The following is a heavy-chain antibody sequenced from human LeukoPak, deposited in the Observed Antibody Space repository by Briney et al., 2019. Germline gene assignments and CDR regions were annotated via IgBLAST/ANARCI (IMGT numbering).Heavy chain of an antibody. J-gene: IGHJ1*01. Sequence: KPSETLSLTXAVYGGSFSGYYLSWIRQTPGKGLEWIWGINHSGSTNYNPSLKSRVTRSVDTSKNQFSLKLSSVTAADTAVYYCARGPVVGDLTHARYFQHWGQGTLVTVSS. CDR3: ARGPVVGDLTHARYFQH. D-gene: IGHD2-2*01. CDR1: GGSFSGYY. V-gene: IGHV4-34*01. CDR2: INHSGST.